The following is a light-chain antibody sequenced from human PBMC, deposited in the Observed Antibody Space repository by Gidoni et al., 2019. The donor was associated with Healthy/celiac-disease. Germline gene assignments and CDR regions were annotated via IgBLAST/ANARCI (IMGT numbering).Light chain of an antibody. V-gene: IGLV3-1*01. J-gene: IGLJ2*01. Sequence: SYELTPQPSVSVSPGQTASITCSGDNLGDKYACWYQQKPGQSPVLVIYQDSKRPSGIPERFSGSNSGNTATLTISGTQAMDEADYYCQAWDSSTACVVFGGGTKLTVL. CDR3: QAWDSSTACVV. CDR1: NLGDKY. CDR2: QDS.